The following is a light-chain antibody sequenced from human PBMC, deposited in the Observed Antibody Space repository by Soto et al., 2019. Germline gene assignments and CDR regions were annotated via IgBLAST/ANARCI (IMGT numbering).Light chain of an antibody. CDR3: SSYTPSSTFYA. J-gene: IGLJ1*01. Sequence: QSALTQPASVSGSPGQSITISCTGTSSDVGAYNYVSWYQQYPGKAPKYIIYDVTNRPSGVSYRFSGSKSGNTASLTISGLQAEDEADYYCSSYTPSSTFYAFGTGTKVPVL. CDR2: DVT. CDR1: SSDVGAYNY. V-gene: IGLV2-14*03.